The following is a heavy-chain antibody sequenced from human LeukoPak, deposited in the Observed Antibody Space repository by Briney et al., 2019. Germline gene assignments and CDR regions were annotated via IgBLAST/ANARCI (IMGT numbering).Heavy chain of an antibody. J-gene: IGHJ3*02. D-gene: IGHD4-23*01. V-gene: IGHV3-53*01. Sequence: PGGSLRLSCAASGFTVSSNYMSWVRQAPGKGLEWVSVIYSGGSTYYADSVKGRFTISRDNSKNTLYLQMNSLRAEDTAVYYCARDLTEVAFDIWGQGTMVTVSS. CDR2: IYSGGST. CDR3: ARDLTEVAFDI. CDR1: GFTVSSNY.